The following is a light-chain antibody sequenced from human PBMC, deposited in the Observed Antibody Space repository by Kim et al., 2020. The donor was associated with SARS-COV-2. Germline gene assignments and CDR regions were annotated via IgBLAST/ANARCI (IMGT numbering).Light chain of an antibody. CDR3: SSYAGSSWV. CDR2: EVS. CDR1: SRAIGAYNY. J-gene: IGLJ3*02. V-gene: IGLV2-8*01. Sequence: PGQTFTISCTATSRAIGAYNYVSWYQQHPGKAPKVMIYEVSERPSGVPDRFSGSKSGSTASLTVSGLQAEDEADYYCSSYAGSSWVFGGGTKLTVL.